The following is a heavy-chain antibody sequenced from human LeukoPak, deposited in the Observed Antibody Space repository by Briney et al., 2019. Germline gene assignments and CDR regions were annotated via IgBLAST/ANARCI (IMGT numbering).Heavy chain of an antibody. Sequence: GGSLRLSCAASGFTFSSYWMSWVRQAPGKGLEWVANIKQDGSEKYYVDSVKGRFTISRDNAKNSLYLQMNSLRAEDTAVYYCARGRGYSSSWYYFDYWGQGTLVTVSS. CDR1: GFTFSSYW. CDR3: ARGRGYSSSWYYFDY. J-gene: IGHJ4*02. V-gene: IGHV3-7*01. CDR2: IKQDGSEK. D-gene: IGHD6-13*01.